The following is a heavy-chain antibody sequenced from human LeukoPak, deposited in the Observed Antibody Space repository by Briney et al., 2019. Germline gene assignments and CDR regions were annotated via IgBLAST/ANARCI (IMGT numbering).Heavy chain of an antibody. CDR1: GFTVSSNF. D-gene: IGHD6-19*01. J-gene: IGHJ3*02. CDR3: AKDSGIAVAGTLRAFDI. V-gene: IGHV3-30*18. CDR2: ISYDGSNK. Sequence: PGGSLRLSCAVSGFTVSSNFMSWVRQAPGKGLEWVAVISYDGSNKYFADSVKGRFTISRDNSKNTLYLQMNSLRAEDTAVYYCAKDSGIAVAGTLRAFDIWGQGTMVTVSS.